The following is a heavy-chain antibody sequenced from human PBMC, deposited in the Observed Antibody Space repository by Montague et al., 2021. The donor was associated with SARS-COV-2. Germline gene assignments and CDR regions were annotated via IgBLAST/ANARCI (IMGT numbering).Heavy chain of an antibody. D-gene: IGHD1-26*01. CDR2: ISNDGSSK. CDR3: ARESGSFHDGGYFDY. Sequence: SLRLSCAASGFYFSYAMHWVRQAPGTGLEWVALISNDGSSKHYADSVKGRFTISRDNSKSTLYLQMNSLRTEDTAVYYCARESGSFHDGGYFDYWGQGSLVTVSS. CDR1: GFYFSYA. V-gene: IGHV3-30*04. J-gene: IGHJ4*02.